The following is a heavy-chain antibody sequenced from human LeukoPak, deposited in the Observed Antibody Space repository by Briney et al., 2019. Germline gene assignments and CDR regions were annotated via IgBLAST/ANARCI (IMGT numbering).Heavy chain of an antibody. D-gene: IGHD3-10*01. CDR2: ISGSGGST. V-gene: IGHV3-23*01. CDR3: ARISSTQGDYYGSDRRGAFDI. CDR1: GFTFSSYA. Sequence: QPGGSLRLSCAASGFTFSSYAMSWVRQAPGKGLEWVSAISGSGGSTYYADSVKGRFTISRDNSKNTLYLQMNSLRAEDTAVYYCARISSTQGDYYGSDRRGAFDIWGQGTMVTVSS. J-gene: IGHJ3*02.